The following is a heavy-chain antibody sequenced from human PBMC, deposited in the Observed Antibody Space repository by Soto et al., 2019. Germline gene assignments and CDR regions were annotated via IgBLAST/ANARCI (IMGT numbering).Heavy chain of an antibody. V-gene: IGHV4-30-2*01. CDR1: GGSISSGGYS. J-gene: IGHJ6*02. CDR2: IYHSGST. CDR3: AREKWVATHFNGLDV. Sequence: SETLSLTCAVSGGSISSGGYSWSWIRQPPGKGLEWIRYIYHSGSTYYNPSLKSRVSISLDTSKNEFSLTVNSVTAADTAVYICAREKWVATHFNGLDVWGQGTTVTVSS. D-gene: IGHD5-12*01.